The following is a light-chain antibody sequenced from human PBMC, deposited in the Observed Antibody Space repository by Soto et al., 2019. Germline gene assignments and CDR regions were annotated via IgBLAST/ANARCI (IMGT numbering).Light chain of an antibody. V-gene: IGKV1-33*01. CDR2: DAS. CDR1: QDISNY. J-gene: IGKJ1*01. Sequence: DIQMTQSPSSLSASVGDRVTITCQASQDISNYLNWYQQKPGKAPKLLIYDASNLETGVPSRFSGSGSGTDFTCTISSVQHEDIETYYCQQYDNLPRWTFGQGTKVEIK. CDR3: QQYDNLPRWT.